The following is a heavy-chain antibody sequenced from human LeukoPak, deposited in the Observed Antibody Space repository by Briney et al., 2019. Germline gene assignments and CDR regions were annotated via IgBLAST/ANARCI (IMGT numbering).Heavy chain of an antibody. Sequence: TSETLSLTCTVSGGSISSSYYYWGWIRQPPGKGLEWIGNIYYSGSTYYNPSLKSRVTISVDTSKNQFSLKLSSVTAADTAVYYCARGGNYDSRLTNTDFDYWGQGTLVTVSS. D-gene: IGHD3-22*01. CDR2: IYYSGST. CDR3: ARGGNYDSRLTNTDFDY. J-gene: IGHJ4*02. V-gene: IGHV4-39*01. CDR1: GGSISSSYYY.